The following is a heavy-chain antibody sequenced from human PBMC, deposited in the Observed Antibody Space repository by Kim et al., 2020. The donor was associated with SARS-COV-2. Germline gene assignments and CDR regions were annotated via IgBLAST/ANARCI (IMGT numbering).Heavy chain of an antibody. CDR1: GFTFSSYA. J-gene: IGHJ4*02. Sequence: GGSLRLSCAASGFTFSSYAMTWVRQAPGQGLEWVSSIDRSGDGTFYADSVKGRFTISRDNSKNTLYLEMNSPRAEDTAVYYCAKGIGWNQPIQWGQGTLVTVSS. CDR3: AKGIGWNQPIQ. V-gene: IGHV3-23*01. D-gene: IGHD1-1*01. CDR2: IDRSGDGT.